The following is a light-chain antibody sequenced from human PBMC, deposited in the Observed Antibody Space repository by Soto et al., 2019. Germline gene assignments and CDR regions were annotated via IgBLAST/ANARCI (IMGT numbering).Light chain of an antibody. J-gene: IGKJ4*01. CDR2: DAS. V-gene: IGKV3-11*01. CDR3: QQCNNWPLT. Sequence: EIVLTQSPATLSLSPGERATLSRRASQSVSTCLAWYQQKPGQAPRLLIYDASNRATGIPARFSGSGSGTDFTLTVSNLESEDFAVYYCQQCNNWPLTFGGGTKVEIK. CDR1: QSVSTC.